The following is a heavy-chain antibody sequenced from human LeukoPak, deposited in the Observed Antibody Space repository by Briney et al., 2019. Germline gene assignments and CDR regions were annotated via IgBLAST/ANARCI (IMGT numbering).Heavy chain of an antibody. CDR2: MNPNSGNT. V-gene: IGHV1-8*01. CDR1: GYTFTSYD. J-gene: IGHJ6*02. CDR3: ARDPYRIYYYYYGMDV. D-gene: IGHD2-15*01. Sequence: VASVKVSCKASGYTFTSYDINWVRQATGQGLEWMGWMNPNSGNTGYAQKFQGRVTMTRNTSISTAYMELSSLRSEDTAVHYCARDPYRIYYYYYGMDVWGQGTTVTVSS.